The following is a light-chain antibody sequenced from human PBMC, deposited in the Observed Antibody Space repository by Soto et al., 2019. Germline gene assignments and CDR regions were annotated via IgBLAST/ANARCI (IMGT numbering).Light chain of an antibody. CDR3: QQYYSTPWT. V-gene: IGKV4-1*01. CDR1: QSVFSNSNNKKY. J-gene: IGKJ1*01. CDR2: WAS. Sequence: DLVMTQSADSLAVSLGERATINCKSSQSVFSNSNNKKYLAWYQQKLGQPPKLLIHWASIREPGVPDRFSGSGSGTDFTLSIYSRQAEDVAVYYCQQYYSTPWTFGQGTKVLIK.